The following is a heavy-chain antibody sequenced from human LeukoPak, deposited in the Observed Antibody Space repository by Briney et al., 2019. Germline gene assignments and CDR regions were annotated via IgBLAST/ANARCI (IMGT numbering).Heavy chain of an antibody. CDR1: GYTFSSYG. D-gene: IGHD3-10*01. V-gene: IGHV1-18*01. Sequence: ASVKVSCKASGYTFSSYGISWGRQAPGQGLEWMGWISVYNGNTNYAQKLQGRVTMTTDTSTSTAYMELRSLRSDDTAVYYCARRNYGSGSYYPDYWGQGTLVTVSS. CDR3: ARRNYGSGSYYPDY. J-gene: IGHJ4*02. CDR2: ISVYNGNT.